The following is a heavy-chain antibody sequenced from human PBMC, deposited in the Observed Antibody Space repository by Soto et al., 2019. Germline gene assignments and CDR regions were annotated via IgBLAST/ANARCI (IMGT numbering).Heavy chain of an antibody. Sequence: QVQLVQSGAEVKKPGSSVKVSCKASGGTFSSYTISWVRQAPGQGLEWMGRIIPILGIANYAQKFQGRVTITADKSTSPAYMELSSLRSEDTAVYYCARDYAAGSWGDYWGQGTLVTVSS. CDR2: IIPILGIA. V-gene: IGHV1-69*08. J-gene: IGHJ4*02. D-gene: IGHD6-13*01. CDR1: GGTFSSYT. CDR3: ARDYAAGSWGDY.